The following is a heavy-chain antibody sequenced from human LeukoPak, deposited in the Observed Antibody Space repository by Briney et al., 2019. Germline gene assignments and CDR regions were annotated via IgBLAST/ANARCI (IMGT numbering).Heavy chain of an antibody. CDR3: ARDGWPAFDY. CDR2: TFYRSKWYH. CDR1: VDSVSSYTAA. Sequence: PSQTLSLTCAISVDSVSSYTAAWNWIRQSPSRGLEWLGRTFYRSKWYHDYAVSVKSRITINPDTSKNQFSLQLNSVTPEDTAVYYCARDGWPAFDYWGQGTLVTVSS. J-gene: IGHJ4*02. V-gene: IGHV6-1*01. D-gene: IGHD2-15*01.